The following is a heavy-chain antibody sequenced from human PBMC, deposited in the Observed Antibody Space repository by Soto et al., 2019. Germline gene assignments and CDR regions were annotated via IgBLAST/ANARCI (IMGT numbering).Heavy chain of an antibody. D-gene: IGHD7-27*01. CDR1: GGSISSGGYY. CDR3: ARRLNWGPAYYFDY. CDR2: IYYSGTT. V-gene: IGHV4-31*03. J-gene: IGHJ4*02. Sequence: SETLSLTCTVSGGSISSGGYYWSWIRQLPGKGLEWIGSIYYSGTTYNNPSLKNRVMMLVDTSENQFSLRLNTVTAADTAVYYCARRLNWGPAYYFDYWGQGTLVTVSS.